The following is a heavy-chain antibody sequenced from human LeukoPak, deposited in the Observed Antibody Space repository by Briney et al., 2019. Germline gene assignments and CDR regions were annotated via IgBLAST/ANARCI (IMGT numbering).Heavy chain of an antibody. CDR2: INHSGST. Sequence: SETLFLTCAVYGGSFSGYYWSWIRQPPGKGLEWIGEINHSGSTNYNPSLKSRVTISVDTSKNQFSLKLSSVTAADTAVYYCARVPSLVPAARVRGAFDIWGQGTLVTVSS. V-gene: IGHV4-34*01. CDR3: ARVPSLVPAARVRGAFDI. CDR1: GGSFSGYY. J-gene: IGHJ4*02. D-gene: IGHD2-2*01.